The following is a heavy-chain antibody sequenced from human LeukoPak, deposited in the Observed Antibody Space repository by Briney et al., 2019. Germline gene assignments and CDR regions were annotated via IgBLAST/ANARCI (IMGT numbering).Heavy chain of an antibody. CDR3: ARGSIDKGSIYSSSWYGWKIIDY. D-gene: IGHD6-13*01. CDR2: ISYDGSNK. V-gene: IGHV3-30-3*01. CDR1: GFTFSSYA. J-gene: IGHJ4*02. Sequence: GGSLRLSCAASGFTFSSYAMHWVRQAPGKGLEWVAVISYDGSNKYYADSVKGRFTISRDNSKNTLYLQMNSLRAEDTAVYYCARGSIDKGSIYSSSWYGWKIIDYWGQGTLVTVSS.